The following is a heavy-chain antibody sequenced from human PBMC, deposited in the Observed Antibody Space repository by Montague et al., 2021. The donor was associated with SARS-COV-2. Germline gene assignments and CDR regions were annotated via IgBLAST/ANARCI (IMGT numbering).Heavy chain of an antibody. J-gene: IGHJ5*02. V-gene: IGHV3-11*05. CDR1: VFIFSDYN. Sequence: SLRLSCAASVFIFSDYNMTLIRQTPGKGLEWISYINGSSSRTNYXDSVKGRFTISRDNAKNSLFLQMNSLRVEDTAVYYCARGISLFDPWGQGTLVTVSS. CDR2: INGSSSRT. CDR3: ARGISLFDP.